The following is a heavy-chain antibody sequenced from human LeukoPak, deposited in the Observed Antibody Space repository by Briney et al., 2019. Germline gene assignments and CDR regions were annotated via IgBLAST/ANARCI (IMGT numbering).Heavy chain of an antibody. D-gene: IGHD3-3*01. CDR1: GGSFSGYY. V-gene: IGHV4-34*01. CDR3: ARGRTYDFWSGYYGYYMDV. Sequence: PSETLSLTCAVYGGSFSGYYWSWIRQPPGKGLEWIGEINHSGSTNYNPSLKSRVTISVDTSKNQFSLKLSSVTAADTAVYYCARGRTYDFWSGYYGYYMDVWGKGTTVTVSS. J-gene: IGHJ6*03. CDR2: INHSGST.